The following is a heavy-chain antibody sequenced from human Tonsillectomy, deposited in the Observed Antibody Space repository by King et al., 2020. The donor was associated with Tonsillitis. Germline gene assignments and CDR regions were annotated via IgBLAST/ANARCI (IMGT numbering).Heavy chain of an antibody. J-gene: IGHJ4*02. V-gene: IGHV4-59*01. CDR2: IYYSGST. Sequence: VQLQESGPGLVKPSETLSLTCTVSGVSISTYFWSWIRQPPGKGLEWIGYIYYSGSTNYNPSLKSRVTISVDTSKNPFSLKLNSVTAADTAVYYCARAYYGSGSYYSHWGQGTLVTVSS. CDR1: GVSISTYF. CDR3: ARAYYGSGSYYSH. D-gene: IGHD3-10*01.